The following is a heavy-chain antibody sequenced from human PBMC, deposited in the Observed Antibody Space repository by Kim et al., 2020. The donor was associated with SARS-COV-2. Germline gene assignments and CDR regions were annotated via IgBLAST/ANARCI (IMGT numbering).Heavy chain of an antibody. CDR3: ARSDGSGSYYDDF. CDR2: ISTYNGDT. J-gene: IGHJ4*02. D-gene: IGHD3-10*01. V-gene: IGHV1-18*01. CDR1: GYTFTSYG. Sequence: ASVKVSCKASGYTFTSYGISWVRQAPGQGLEWMGWISTYNGDTNYAQKVQGRVTMTTDTSTTTAYMDLRSLRSDDTAVYYCARSDGSGSYYDDFWGQGTLVTVSS.